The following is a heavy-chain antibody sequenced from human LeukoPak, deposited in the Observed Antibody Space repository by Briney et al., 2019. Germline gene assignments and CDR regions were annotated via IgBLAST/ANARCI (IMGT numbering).Heavy chain of an antibody. CDR3: AKDGNSGSYYYFDY. CDR1: GGSISSGGYY. CDR2: ISGSGGST. V-gene: IGHV3-23*01. J-gene: IGHJ4*02. Sequence: PSETLSLTCTVSGGSISSGGYYWSRVRQAPGKGMEWVSAISGSGGSTYYADSVKGRFTISRDNSKNTLYLQMNSLRAEDTAVYYCAKDGNSGSYYYFDYWGQGTLVTVSS. D-gene: IGHD1-26*01.